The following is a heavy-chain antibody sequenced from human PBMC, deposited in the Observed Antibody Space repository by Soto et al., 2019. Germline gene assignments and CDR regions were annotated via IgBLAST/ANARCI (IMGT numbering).Heavy chain of an antibody. CDR3: ARTFRPNYGDLYYYSGMDV. CDR1: GYTFTSYG. J-gene: IGHJ6*02. Sequence: ASVKVYCKASGYTFTSYGISWVRQAPGQGREWMGWISAYNGNTNYAQKLPGRVTMTTDTSTSTAYMELRSLRSDDTAVYYCARTFRPNYGDLYYYSGMDVWGQGTTVTVSS. V-gene: IGHV1-18*01. CDR2: ISAYNGNT. D-gene: IGHD4-17*01.